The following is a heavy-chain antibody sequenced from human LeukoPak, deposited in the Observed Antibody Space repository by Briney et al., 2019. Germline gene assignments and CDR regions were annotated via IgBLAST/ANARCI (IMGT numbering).Heavy chain of an antibody. V-gene: IGHV1-2*02. CDR2: INPNSGGT. CDR3: ARAPGILAGYSVY. D-gene: IGHD3-9*01. CDR1: GYTFTGYY. J-gene: IGHJ4*02. Sequence: ASVKVSCKASGYTFTGYYMHWVRQAPGQGLEWMGWINPNSGGTNYAQKFQGRVTMTRDTSISTAYMELSRLRSDDTAVYYCARAPGILAGYSVYWGQGTPVTVSS.